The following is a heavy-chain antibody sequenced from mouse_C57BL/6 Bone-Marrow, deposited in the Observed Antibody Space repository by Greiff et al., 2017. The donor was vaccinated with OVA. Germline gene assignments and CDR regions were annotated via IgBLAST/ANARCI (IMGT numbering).Heavy chain of an antibody. CDR1: GFTITNSY. CDR2: IDPANGNT. V-gene: IGHV14-3*01. Sequence: VQLQESVAELVRPGASVKLSCTASGFTITNSYMHWVKQRPEQGLEWIGRIDPANGNTTYTQKFQGKAPLTADTSSTTAYLQHRSLTSEDTAIDYCARDGSSYWYFDVWGTGTTVTVSS. J-gene: IGHJ1*03. D-gene: IGHD1-1*01. CDR3: ARDGSSYWYFDV.